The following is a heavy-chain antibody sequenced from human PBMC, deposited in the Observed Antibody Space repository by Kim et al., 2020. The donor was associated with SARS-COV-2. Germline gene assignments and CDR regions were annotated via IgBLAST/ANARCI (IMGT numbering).Heavy chain of an antibody. CDR3: ARAGEWTSPGGV. J-gene: IGHJ4*02. D-gene: IGHD3-16*01. Sequence: SETLSLTCTVSAGSVSSGGYYWSWIRQHPGKGLEWIGYIYYSGTTHYNPSLKSRVTISIDTSKNQFSLRLTSVTAADTAVYYCARAGEWTSPGGVWGQGTLVTVSS. V-gene: IGHV4-31*03. CDR2: IYYSGTT. CDR1: AGSVSSGGYY.